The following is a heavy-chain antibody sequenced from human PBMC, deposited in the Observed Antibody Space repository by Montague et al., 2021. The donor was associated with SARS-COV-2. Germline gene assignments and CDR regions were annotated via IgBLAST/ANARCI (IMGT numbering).Heavy chain of an antibody. V-gene: IGHV3-21*01. J-gene: IGHJ4*02. D-gene: IGHD1-26*01. Sequence: SLRLSCAASGFTSSSHSMNWVRQAPGKGLEWVSSISSSSSYIYYADPGEGRFTIPRDNAKNSLYLQINSLRAEDTAVYYCASDRGELHAADYWGQGTLVTVSS. CDR1: GFTSSSHS. CDR2: ISSSSSYI. CDR3: ASDRGELHAADY.